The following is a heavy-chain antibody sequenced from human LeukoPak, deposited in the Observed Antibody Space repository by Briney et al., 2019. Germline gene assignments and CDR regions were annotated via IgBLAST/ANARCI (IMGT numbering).Heavy chain of an antibody. J-gene: IGHJ4*02. Sequence: SVTVSCKASGGTFSSYAISWVRQAPGQGLEWMGGIIPIFGTANYAQKFQGRVTITADESTSTAYMELSSLRSEDTAVYCCARAEWGGGSGRSDYWGQGTLVTVSS. D-gene: IGHD2-15*01. CDR3: ARAEWGGGSGRSDY. CDR2: IIPIFGTA. V-gene: IGHV1-69*13. CDR1: GGTFSSYA.